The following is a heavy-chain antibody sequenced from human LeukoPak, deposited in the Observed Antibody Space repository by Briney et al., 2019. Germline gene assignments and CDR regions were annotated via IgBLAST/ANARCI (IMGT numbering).Heavy chain of an antibody. J-gene: IGHJ3*02. Sequence: SETLSLTCSVSGGSISSYYGSWIRQPPGKGLEWIGYIYYSGSTKYNPSLKSRDTISVDTSKNQCSLKLSSVTAADTAVYYCARRADYDAFDIWGQGTMVTVSS. CDR2: IYYSGST. CDR3: ARRADYDAFDI. V-gene: IGHV4-59*01. D-gene: IGHD5-12*01. CDR1: GGSISSYY.